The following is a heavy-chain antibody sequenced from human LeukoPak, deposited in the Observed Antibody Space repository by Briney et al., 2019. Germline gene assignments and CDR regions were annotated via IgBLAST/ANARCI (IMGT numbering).Heavy chain of an antibody. J-gene: IGHJ3*02. CDR3: ASYRYGSSFAFDI. CDR2: INHSGST. D-gene: IGHD6-6*01. V-gene: IGHV4-34*01. CDR1: GGSFSGYY. Sequence: PSETLSLTCAVYGGSFSGYYWSWIRQPPGKGLEWIGEINHSGSTNYNPSLKSRVTISVDTSKNQFSLKLSSVTAADTAVYYCASYRYGSSFAFDIWGQGTMVTVSS.